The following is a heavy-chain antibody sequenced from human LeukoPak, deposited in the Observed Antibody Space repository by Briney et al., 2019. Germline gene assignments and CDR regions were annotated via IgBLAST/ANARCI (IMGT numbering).Heavy chain of an antibody. CDR2: FEGNGPNT. Sequence: GPLRLSCAASGFTFSSFAMTWVRQAPGKGLEWVSGFEGNGPNTYYADSVKGRWTISRDNSRNTLYLEMNSLRPEDTAIYYCAKPRTTGLGWAQFDYWGQGSLVTVSS. J-gene: IGHJ4*02. CDR3: AKPRTTGLGWAQFDY. V-gene: IGHV3-23*01. D-gene: IGHD2-8*02. CDR1: GFTFSSFA.